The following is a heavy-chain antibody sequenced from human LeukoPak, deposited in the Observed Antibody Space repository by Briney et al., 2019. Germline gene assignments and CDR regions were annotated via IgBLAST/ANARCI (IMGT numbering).Heavy chain of an antibody. Sequence: PSETQSLTCAVSGGSISSGGYSWSWIRQPPGKGLEWIGYIYHSGSTYYNPSLKSRVTISVDRSKNQFSLKLSSVTAADTAVYYCASAKWLLRAFDIWGQGTMVTVSS. V-gene: IGHV4-30-2*01. CDR2: IYHSGST. J-gene: IGHJ3*02. CDR1: GGSISSGGYS. D-gene: IGHD3-22*01. CDR3: ASAKWLLRAFDI.